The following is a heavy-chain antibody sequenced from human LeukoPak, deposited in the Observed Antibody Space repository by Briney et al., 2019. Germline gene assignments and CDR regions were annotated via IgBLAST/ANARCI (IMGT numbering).Heavy chain of an antibody. V-gene: IGHV1-3*01. Sequence: ASVTVSCKTSGYTFSNSGLHWVRQAPGQSLEWMGWINAGNGNTKYSQKFQDRLTITRDTSASTVYMELNSLKSEDTAMYYCARGRGFIGTSRFDPWGQGTLVIVSS. J-gene: IGHJ5*02. D-gene: IGHD3-10*01. CDR3: ARGRGFIGTSRFDP. CDR1: GYTFSNSG. CDR2: INAGNGNT.